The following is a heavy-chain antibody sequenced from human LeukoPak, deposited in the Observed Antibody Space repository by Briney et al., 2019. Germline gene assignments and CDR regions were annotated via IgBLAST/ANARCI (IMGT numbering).Heavy chain of an antibody. J-gene: IGHJ4*02. CDR1: GVSVSSGSNY. Sequence: SETLSLTCTVSGVSVSSGSNYWGWMRQPPGKGLEWIGYIYYSGSIKYNPSLESRITIIVNPTKNQLSQKLSLVTAAGTAVYYCSIRRDAYSTEFADYWGQGTLVSVSS. CDR2: IYYSGSI. V-gene: IGHV4-61*01. D-gene: IGHD5-24*01. CDR3: SIRRDAYSTEFADY.